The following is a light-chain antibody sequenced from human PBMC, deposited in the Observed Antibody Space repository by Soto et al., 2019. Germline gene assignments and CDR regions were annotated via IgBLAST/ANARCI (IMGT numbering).Light chain of an antibody. V-gene: IGKV3-11*01. J-gene: IGKJ2*01. Sequence: EIVLTQSPATLSLSPGERATLSCRASQSVSSYLAWYQQKPGQAPRLLIYDASNRGTGIPARFSGSGSGTGFTLTISSLEPGDFAVYYCQQRSDWPPYTFGQGTKLEIK. CDR1: QSVSSY. CDR3: QQRSDWPPYT. CDR2: DAS.